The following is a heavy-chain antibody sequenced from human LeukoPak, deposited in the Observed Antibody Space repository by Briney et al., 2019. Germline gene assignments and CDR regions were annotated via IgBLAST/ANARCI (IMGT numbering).Heavy chain of an antibody. D-gene: IGHD6-19*01. J-gene: IGHJ1*01. CDR1: GGSISSYY. Sequence: SETLSLTCTVSGGSISSYYWSWIRQPPGKGLEWIGYIYYSGSTNYNPSLKSRVAISVDTSKNQFPLKLSSVTAADTAVYYCARTTTVSKQWLVQAEYFQHWGQGTLVTVSS. CDR3: ARTTTVSKQWLVQAEYFQH. CDR2: IYYSGST. V-gene: IGHV4-59*01.